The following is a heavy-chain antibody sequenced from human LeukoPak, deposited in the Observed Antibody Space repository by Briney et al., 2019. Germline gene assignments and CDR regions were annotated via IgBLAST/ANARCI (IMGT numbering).Heavy chain of an antibody. Sequence: GRSLRLSCAASGFTFSSYGMHWVRQAPGRGLEWVAVISYDGSNKYYADSVKGRFTISRDNSKNTLYLQMNSLRAGDTAVYYCAKGSSGASGYYGMDVWGQGTTVTVSS. CDR3: AKGSSGASGYYGMDV. D-gene: IGHD6-6*01. V-gene: IGHV3-30*18. J-gene: IGHJ6*02. CDR2: ISYDGSNK. CDR1: GFTFSSYG.